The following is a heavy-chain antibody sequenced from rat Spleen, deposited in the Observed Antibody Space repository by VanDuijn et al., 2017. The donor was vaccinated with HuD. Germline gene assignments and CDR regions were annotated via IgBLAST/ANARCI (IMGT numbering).Heavy chain of an antibody. CDR3: TRGDYYDGYYPSWFAY. V-gene: IGHV5-31*01. CDR2: ITNDGGNT. J-gene: IGHJ3*01. D-gene: IGHD1-12*03. Sequence: EVQLVESGGGLMQPGKSLKVSCVASGFTFKNFWMAWIRQAPGKQLDWIAAITNDGGNTYYSDSVKGRFTISRDNAQSTLYLQMNSLESEDTATYYCTRGDYYDGYYPSWFAYWGQGTLVTVSS. CDR1: GFTFKNFW.